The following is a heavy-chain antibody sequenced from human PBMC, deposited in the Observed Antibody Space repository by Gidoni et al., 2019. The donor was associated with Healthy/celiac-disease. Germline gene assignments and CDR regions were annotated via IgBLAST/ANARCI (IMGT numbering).Heavy chain of an antibody. CDR2: IYYSGST. Sequence: QLQLQESVPGLVKPSQTLSLTCTVSGGSISSSSYYWGWIRQPPGKGLEWIGSIYYSGSTYYNPSLKSRVTISVDTSKNQFSLKLSSETAADTAVYYCARLAGSSWYLGSYYGMDVWGQGTTVTVSS. J-gene: IGHJ6*02. V-gene: IGHV4-39*01. CDR3: ARLAGSSWYLGSYYGMDV. D-gene: IGHD6-13*01. CDR1: GGSISSSSYY.